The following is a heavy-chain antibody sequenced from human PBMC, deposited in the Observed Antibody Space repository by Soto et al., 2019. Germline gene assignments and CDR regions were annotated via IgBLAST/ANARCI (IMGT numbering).Heavy chain of an antibody. CDR1: GYTFTSYA. J-gene: IGHJ6*02. V-gene: IGHV1-3*01. CDR2: INAGNGNT. CDR3: ATGEENIVLLLYAPYYYYGMDV. Sequence: ASVKVSCKASGYTFTSYAMHWVRQAPGQRLEWMGWINAGNGNTKYSQKFQGRVTITRDTSASTAYMELSSLRSEDTAVYYCATGEENIVLLLYAPYYYYGMDVWGQVSTVTVS. D-gene: IGHD2-8*01.